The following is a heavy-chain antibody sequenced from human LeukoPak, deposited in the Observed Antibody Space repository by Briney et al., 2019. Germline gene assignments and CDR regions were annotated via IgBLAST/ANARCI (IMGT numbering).Heavy chain of an antibody. D-gene: IGHD5-24*01. V-gene: IGHV4-39*01. Sequence: PSETLSLTCTVSGGSISSSSHYWGWIRQPPGKGLEWIGSIYYSGSTYYNPSLKSRVTISVDTSKNQFSLNLSSVTATDTAVYYCARYSSRDGYNVDYWGQGTLVTVSS. CDR3: ARYSSRDGYNVDY. CDR1: GGSISSSSHY. CDR2: IYYSGST. J-gene: IGHJ4*02.